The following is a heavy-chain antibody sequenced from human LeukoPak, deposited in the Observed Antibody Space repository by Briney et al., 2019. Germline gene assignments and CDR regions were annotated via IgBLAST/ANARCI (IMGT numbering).Heavy chain of an antibody. J-gene: IGHJ4*02. V-gene: IGHV4-39*01. CDR1: GGSVRSGSYS. D-gene: IGHD3-3*01. CDR2: IYDSGST. CDR3: QSRFLEWLLDY. Sequence: PSETLSLTCTVSGGSVRSGSYSWGWIRQPPGKGLEWIGSIYDSGSTYYNPSLKSRVTISVDTSKNQFSLKLNSVTAADTAMYYCQSRFLEWLLDYWGQGTLVTVSS.